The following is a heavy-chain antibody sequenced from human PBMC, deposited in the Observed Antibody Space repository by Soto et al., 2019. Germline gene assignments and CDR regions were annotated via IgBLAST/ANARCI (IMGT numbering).Heavy chain of an antibody. J-gene: IGHJ6*02. Sequence: QITLKASGPTLVKPTQTLTLTCTFSGFSLSTGGVGVGWIRQPPGKAPEWLALIYWNDDKRYSTSLNSRLTITKDTSKNQVVLTMSNMDPVDTATYYCGAYNFLTGYHGYVMDVWGQGTTVTVSS. V-gene: IGHV2-5*01. CDR3: GAYNFLTGYHGYVMDV. CDR1: GFSLSTGGVG. D-gene: IGHD3-9*01. CDR2: IYWNDDK.